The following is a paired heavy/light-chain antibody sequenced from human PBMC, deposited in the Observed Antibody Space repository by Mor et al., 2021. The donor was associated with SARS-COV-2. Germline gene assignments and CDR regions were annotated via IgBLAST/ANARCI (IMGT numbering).Heavy chain of an antibody. V-gene: IGHV3-33*01. Sequence: QVQVVESGGGVVQPGRSLRLSCAASGFTLNDYGMHWVRQAPGKGLEWVAVIWYDGVQTDSADSVKGRFTISRDTAKNTLYLHMNSLRVEDTAVYYCARDKPGGADYHYSYMDVWGKGTTVTVSS. J-gene: IGHJ6*03. CDR3: ARDKPGGADYHYSYMDV. CDR1: GFTLNDYG. D-gene: IGHD1-26*01. CDR2: IWYDGVQT.
Light chain of an antibody. CDR3: QQRTSWRGLT. Sequence: EIVLTQSPATLSLSPGERATLSCRASQSVDSRLAWYQQKPGQAPRLLIYDASNRATGIPARFSGSGSETDFTLTITSLEPEDFAIYYCQQRTSWRGLTFGGGTKVEI. V-gene: IGKV3-11*01. J-gene: IGKJ4*01. CDR2: DAS. CDR1: QSVDSR.